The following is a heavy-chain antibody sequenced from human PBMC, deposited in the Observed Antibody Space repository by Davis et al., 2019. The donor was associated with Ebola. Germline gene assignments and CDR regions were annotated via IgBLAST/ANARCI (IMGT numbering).Heavy chain of an antibody. CDR2: IWDDGSNK. D-gene: IGHD4-17*01. Sequence: GESLKISCAASGFTLNGYDMNWVRQAPGKGLQWVAVIWDDGSNKYYADSVKGRFTISRDNAKNTLYLQMNSLRAEDTALYYCAKDKTTVTQYWYLDLWGRGTLVTVSS. J-gene: IGHJ2*01. CDR3: AKDKTTVTQYWYLDL. V-gene: IGHV3-30*02. CDR1: GFTLNGYD.